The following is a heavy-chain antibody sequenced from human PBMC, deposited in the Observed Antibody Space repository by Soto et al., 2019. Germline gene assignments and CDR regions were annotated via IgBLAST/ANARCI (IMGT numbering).Heavy chain of an antibody. CDR1: GFTFSSYA. CDR3: ARDLGYSGYEDY. V-gene: IGHV3-30-3*01. J-gene: IGHJ4*02. Sequence: QVQLVESGGGVVQPGRSLRLSCAASGFTFSSYAMHWVRQAPGKGLEWVAVISYDGSNKYYADSVKGRFTISRDNSKNTLYLQMNSLRAEDTAVYYCARDLGYSGYEDYWGQGTLVTVSS. CDR2: ISYDGSNK. D-gene: IGHD5-12*01.